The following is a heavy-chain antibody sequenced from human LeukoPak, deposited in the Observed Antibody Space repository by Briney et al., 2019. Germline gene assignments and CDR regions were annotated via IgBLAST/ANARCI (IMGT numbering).Heavy chain of an antibody. V-gene: IGHV3-30-3*01. CDR1: GFTLSSYA. Sequence: AGGSLRLSCAASGFTLSSYAMHWVRQAPGKGLEWVTIISYDGSNKYYADSVKGRFTISRDNSKNTLYLQMNSLRAEDTAVYYCARGQGDSSAGLDYWGQGTLVTVSS. CDR3: ARGQGDSSAGLDY. J-gene: IGHJ4*02. CDR2: ISYDGSNK. D-gene: IGHD3-22*01.